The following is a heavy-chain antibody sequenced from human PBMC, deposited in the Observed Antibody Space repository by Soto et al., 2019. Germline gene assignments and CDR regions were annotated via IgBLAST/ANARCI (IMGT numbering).Heavy chain of an antibody. Sequence: GGPLRLSCAPPGFTFTRNSMNWVPQASGKGLEWVSYISSPTNYIYYGDSMKGRFTISRDDAKNSLSLEMNSLRAEDTAVYYCAREYEDLTSNFDYWGQGTLVTVSS. CDR3: AREYEDLTSNFDY. CDR1: GFTFTRNS. V-gene: IGHV3-21*01. CDR2: ISSPTNYI. J-gene: IGHJ4*02. D-gene: IGHD3-3*01.